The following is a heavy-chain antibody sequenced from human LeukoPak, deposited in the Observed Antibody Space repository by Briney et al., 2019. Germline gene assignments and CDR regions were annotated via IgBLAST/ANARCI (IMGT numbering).Heavy chain of an antibody. Sequence: PGGSLRLSCAASGFTFSSYGMHWVRQAPRKGLEWVAFIRYDGSNKYYADSVKGRFTISRDNSKNTLYLQMNSLRAEDTAVYYCAKGIAAAPNSYFDYWGQGTLVTVSS. D-gene: IGHD6-13*01. CDR3: AKGIAAAPNSYFDY. V-gene: IGHV3-30*02. CDR2: IRYDGSNK. CDR1: GFTFSSYG. J-gene: IGHJ4*02.